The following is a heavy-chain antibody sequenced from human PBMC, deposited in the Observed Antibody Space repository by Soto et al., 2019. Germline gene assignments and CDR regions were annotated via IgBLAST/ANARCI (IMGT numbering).Heavy chain of an antibody. J-gene: IGHJ6*02. V-gene: IGHV3-7*01. CDR3: ARDLGIAAAGSGGYYYYGMDV. Sequence: PVGSLRLSCAASGFTFSSYWMSWVRQAPGKGLEWVANIKQDGSEKYYVDSVKGRFTISRDNAKNSLYLQMNSLRAEDTAVYYCARDLGIAAAGSGGYYYYGMDVWGQGTTVTVSS. CDR2: IKQDGSEK. D-gene: IGHD6-13*01. CDR1: GFTFSSYW.